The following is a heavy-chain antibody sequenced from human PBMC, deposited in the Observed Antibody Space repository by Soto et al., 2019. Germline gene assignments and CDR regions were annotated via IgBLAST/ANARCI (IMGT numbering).Heavy chain of an antibody. Sequence: PGGSLRLSCAGSGFTVSSHYMTWVRQAPGRGLEWVTFIHPSGDTFYADSVKGRFAISRDTSKNTLSLQMNSLRVEDTAVYYCTSGLDDAKLHPRCQGTLLSRSS. V-gene: IGHV3-66*01. J-gene: IGHJ5*02. CDR1: GFTVSSHY. D-gene: IGHD1-1*01. CDR3: TSGLDDAKLHP. CDR2: IHPSGDT.